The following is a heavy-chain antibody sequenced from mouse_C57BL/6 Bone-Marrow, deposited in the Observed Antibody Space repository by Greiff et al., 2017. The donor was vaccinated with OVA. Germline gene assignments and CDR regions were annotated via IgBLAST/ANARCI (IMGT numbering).Heavy chain of an antibody. V-gene: IGHV14-1*01. J-gene: IGHJ4*01. Sequence: EVQLQQSGAELVRPGASVKLSCTASGFNIQDYYMHWVKQRPEQGLEWIGRIDPEDGDTAYAPQFQGKANLTAVTSSNTAYRQLCSLTSEDSAVYYCTLYGYDDGYAIDYWSQGTSVTVSS. CDR2: IDPEDGDT. D-gene: IGHD2-2*01. CDR1: GFNIQDYY. CDR3: TLYGYDDGYAIDY.